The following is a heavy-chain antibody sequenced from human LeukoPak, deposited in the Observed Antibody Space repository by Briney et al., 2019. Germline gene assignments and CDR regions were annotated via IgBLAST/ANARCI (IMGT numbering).Heavy chain of an antibody. CDR3: ARGAALR. Sequence: RGSLRLSCAASGFTFSDYSMSWIRQAPGKGLEWISSISSSSGSTIYYADSVKGRFTISRDNAKNSLFLQVNSLRAEDTAVYYCARGAALRWGQGTLVTVSS. CDR2: ISSSSGSTI. CDR1: GFTFSDYS. J-gene: IGHJ4*02. D-gene: IGHD6-13*01. V-gene: IGHV3-11*01.